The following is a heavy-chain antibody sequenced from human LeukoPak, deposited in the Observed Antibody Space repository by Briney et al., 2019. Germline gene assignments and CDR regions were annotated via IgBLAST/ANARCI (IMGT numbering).Heavy chain of an antibody. CDR3: ARSAEDYRFDY. Sequence: GESLKISCKVSGYTFTNYWIGWVRQKPGKGLEWMGIIYPGDSDTRYSPSFQGQDTISADKSISTAYLQWSSLKASDTAMYYCARSAEDYRFDYWGQGTLVTVSS. V-gene: IGHV5-51*01. CDR2: IYPGDSDT. J-gene: IGHJ4*02. D-gene: IGHD4-11*01. CDR1: GYTFTNYW.